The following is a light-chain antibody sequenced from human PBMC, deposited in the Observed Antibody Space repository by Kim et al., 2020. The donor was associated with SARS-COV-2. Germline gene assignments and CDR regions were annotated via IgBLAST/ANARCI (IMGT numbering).Light chain of an antibody. CDR3: QQYNNWPLPCT. Sequence: CPGERASLSCRASQSFGTNLAWYQQEPGQAPRLLLYGTSIRATGIPARFSGSGSGTESTLTISSLQSEDFAVYYCQQYNNWPLPCTFGQGTKLEI. CDR2: GTS. J-gene: IGKJ2*02. V-gene: IGKV3-15*01. CDR1: QSFGTN.